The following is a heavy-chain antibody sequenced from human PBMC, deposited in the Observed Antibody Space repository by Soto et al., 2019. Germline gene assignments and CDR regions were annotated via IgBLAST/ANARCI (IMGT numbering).Heavy chain of an antibody. J-gene: IGHJ4*02. CDR1: GYTFTSYA. V-gene: IGHV1-3*01. CDR3: ARDTYYYDSSGYQY. CDR2: INAGNGNR. Sequence: ASVKVSCKASGYTFTSYAMHWFRQAPGQRLEWMGWINAGNGNRKYSQKFQGRVTITRDTSASTPYMELSSLRSEDTAVYYCARDTYYYDSSGYQYWGQGTMLTVSS. D-gene: IGHD3-22*01.